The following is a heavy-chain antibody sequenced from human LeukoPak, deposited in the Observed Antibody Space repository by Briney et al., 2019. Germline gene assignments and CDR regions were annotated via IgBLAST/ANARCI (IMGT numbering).Heavy chain of an antibody. Sequence: GGSLRLSCAASGFTFSSYAMSWVRQAPGKGLEWVANIKQDGSEKYYVDSVKGRFTISRDNAKNSLYLQMNSLRAEDTAVYYCARSNYSGSYYYYYYMDVWGKGTTVTVSS. CDR2: IKQDGSEK. D-gene: IGHD1-26*01. V-gene: IGHV3-7*01. CDR3: ARSNYSGSYYYYYYMDV. CDR1: GFTFSSYA. J-gene: IGHJ6*03.